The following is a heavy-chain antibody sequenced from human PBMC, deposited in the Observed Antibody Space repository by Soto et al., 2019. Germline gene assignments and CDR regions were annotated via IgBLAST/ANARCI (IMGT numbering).Heavy chain of an antibody. CDR2: ISAYNGNT. J-gene: IGHJ4*02. CDR1: GFTFTSHG. D-gene: IGHD3-9*01. CDR3: AIGTRYDILTGYPADY. V-gene: IGHV1-18*01. Sequence: GASVKVSRKASGFTFTSHGIRWVGQGPGQGLEWMGWISAYNGNTNYAQKLQGRVTMTTDTSTSTAYMELRSLRSDDTAVYYCAIGTRYDILTGYPADYWGQGTLVTVSS.